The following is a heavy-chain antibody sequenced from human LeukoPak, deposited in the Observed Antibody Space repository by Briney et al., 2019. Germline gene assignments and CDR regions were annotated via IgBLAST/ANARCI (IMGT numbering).Heavy chain of an antibody. Sequence: ASVKVSCKASGYTFTDYFIHWVRQAPGQGLEWMGWIGPKRGDRTYSQKFQGRVTVTRDTSISTAYMELSRLRFDDTAVYYCGINRLGKALDIWGQGTMVTVSS. J-gene: IGHJ3*02. CDR3: GINRLGKALDI. CDR1: GYTFTDYF. CDR2: IGPKRGDR. V-gene: IGHV1-2*02. D-gene: IGHD7-27*01.